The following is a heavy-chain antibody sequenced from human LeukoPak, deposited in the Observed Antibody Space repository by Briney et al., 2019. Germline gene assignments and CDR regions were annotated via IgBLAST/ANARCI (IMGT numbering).Heavy chain of an antibody. CDR1: GFTVSSNY. CDR2: IYSGGGT. Sequence: GGSLRLSCAASGFTVSSNYLSWVRQAPGKGLEWVSVIYSGGGTYYADSVKGRFTISRDNSKNTVYLQMNSLRAEDTAVYYCARGSRDGSGSYDRHFDYWGQGTLVTVSS. V-gene: IGHV3-53*01. CDR3: ARGSRDGSGSYDRHFDY. D-gene: IGHD3-10*01. J-gene: IGHJ4*02.